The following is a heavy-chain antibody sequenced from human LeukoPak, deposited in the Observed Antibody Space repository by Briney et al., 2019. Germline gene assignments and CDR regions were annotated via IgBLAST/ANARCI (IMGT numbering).Heavy chain of an antibody. V-gene: IGHV4-39*01. Sequence: SETLSLTCTVSGNSISSSSFHWGWIRQPPGEGLEWIGSIYYSGSTYYSPSLKSRVTISVDTSKNQFSLNLSSVTAADTAVYYCARHGSFYHYMDVWGKGTTVTVSS. CDR1: GNSISSSSFH. J-gene: IGHJ6*03. CDR3: ARHGSFYHYMDV. CDR2: IYYSGST.